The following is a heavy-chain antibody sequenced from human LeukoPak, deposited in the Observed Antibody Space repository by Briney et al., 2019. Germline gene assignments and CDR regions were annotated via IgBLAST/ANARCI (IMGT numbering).Heavy chain of an antibody. D-gene: IGHD5-24*01. J-gene: IGHJ4*02. V-gene: IGHV3-30-3*01. Sequence: PGGSLRLSCAASGFTFSTYAIHWVRQAPGKGLEWVAVISYDGSNKYYADSVKGRFTISRDNSKNTLYLQMNSLRAEDTAVYYWARDGGEMATIPNFFDYWGQGTLVTVSS. CDR1: GFTFSTYA. CDR2: ISYDGSNK. CDR3: ARDGGEMATIPNFFDY.